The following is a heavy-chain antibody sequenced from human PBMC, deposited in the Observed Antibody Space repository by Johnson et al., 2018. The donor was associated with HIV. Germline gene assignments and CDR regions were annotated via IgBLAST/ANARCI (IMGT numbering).Heavy chain of an antibody. CDR1: GFTVSSNY. V-gene: IGHV3-53*01. J-gene: IGHJ3*02. D-gene: IGHD1-1*01. Sequence: VQLVESGGGLIQPGGSLRLSCVVSGFTVSSNYMSWVRQAPGKGLEWVSVIQSGGSTSYADSVKGRFTISRDNAKNSLFLQMNSLRTEDTGVYYCARREVVFGSYDNWDAFDIWGQGTMVTVSS. CDR3: ARREVVFGSYDNWDAFDI. CDR2: IQSGGST.